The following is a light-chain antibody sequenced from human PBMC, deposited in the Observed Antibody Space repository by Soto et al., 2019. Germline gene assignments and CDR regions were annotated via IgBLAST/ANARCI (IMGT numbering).Light chain of an antibody. CDR1: SGHSSYA. V-gene: IGLV4-69*01. J-gene: IGLJ1*01. CDR2: LNGDGSH. Sequence: QLVLTQSPSASASLGASVKFTCTLSSGHSSYAIAWHQQQPEKGPRYLMKLNGDGSHSKGDGIPDRFSGSSSGAERYLTISSLQSEDEADYYCQTWGTGIHVFGTGTKLTVL. CDR3: QTWGTGIHV.